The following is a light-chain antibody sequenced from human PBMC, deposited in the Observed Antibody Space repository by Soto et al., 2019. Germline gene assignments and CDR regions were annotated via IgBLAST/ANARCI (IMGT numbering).Light chain of an antibody. CDR2: GNS. CDR1: SANIGAGYD. V-gene: IGLV1-40*01. Sequence: QSALTQPPSVSGAPGQRVTISCTGSSANIGAGYDVHWYQQLPGTAPKLLIYGNSNRPSGVPDRFSGSTSGTSAPLAITGLQAEDEADYYCQSYYSSLSGYVFGTGTKVTVL. J-gene: IGLJ1*01. CDR3: QSYYSSLSGYV.